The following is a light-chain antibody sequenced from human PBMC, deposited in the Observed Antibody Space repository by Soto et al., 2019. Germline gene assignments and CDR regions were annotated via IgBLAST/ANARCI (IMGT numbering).Light chain of an antibody. CDR1: QSVSSSY. Sequence: ELVLTQSPGTLSLSPGERATLSCRASQSVSSSYLAWYQQKPGQAPRLLIYGASSRAAGIPDRFSGSGSGKDFTLTISRLEPEDFAVYYCQQYGSSPGSTFGQGTRLEIK. J-gene: IGKJ5*01. CDR3: QQYGSSPGST. V-gene: IGKV3-20*01. CDR2: GAS.